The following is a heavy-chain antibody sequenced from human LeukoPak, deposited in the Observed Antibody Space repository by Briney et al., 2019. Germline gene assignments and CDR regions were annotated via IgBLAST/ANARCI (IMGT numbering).Heavy chain of an antibody. D-gene: IGHD4-23*01. CDR3: AKPELRWSAYYYMDV. V-gene: IGHV7-4-1*02. CDR1: GYTFTSYA. Sequence: ASVKVSCKASGYTFTSYAMNWVRQAPGQGLEWMGWINTNTGNPTYAQGFTGRFVFSLDTSVSTAYLQINTLKAEDTAVYYCAKPELRWSAYYYMDVWGKGTTVTVSS. CDR2: INTNTGNP. J-gene: IGHJ6*03.